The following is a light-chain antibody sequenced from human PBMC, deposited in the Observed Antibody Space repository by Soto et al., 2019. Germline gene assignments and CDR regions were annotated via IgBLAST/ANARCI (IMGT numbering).Light chain of an antibody. CDR2: AAS. J-gene: IGKJ2*01. CDR3: QQANIFPYT. CDR1: LGISNW. V-gene: IGKV1-12*01. Sequence: DIQMTQSPSVVSASVGDRVTITCRASLGISNWLACYQQKPGKAPQLLIYAASSLQSGVPSRFSGRGSGTEYTLTISSLQPDDFATYYCQQANIFPYTFGQGTKLEIK.